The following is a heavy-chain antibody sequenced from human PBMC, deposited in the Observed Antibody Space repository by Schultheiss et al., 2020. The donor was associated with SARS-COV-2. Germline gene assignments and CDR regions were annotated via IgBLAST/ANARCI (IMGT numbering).Heavy chain of an antibody. CDR2: FDPDDGET. Sequence: ASVKVSCKVSGYTLTELSMHWVRQAPGKGLEWMGGFDPDDGETIYAQKFQGRVTMTEDTSTDTAYMELSSLRSEDTAVYYCATGPALIAAASSWGVWGQGTTVTVSS. J-gene: IGHJ6*02. CDR1: GYTLTELS. V-gene: IGHV1-24*01. CDR3: ATGPALIAAASSWGV. D-gene: IGHD6-13*01.